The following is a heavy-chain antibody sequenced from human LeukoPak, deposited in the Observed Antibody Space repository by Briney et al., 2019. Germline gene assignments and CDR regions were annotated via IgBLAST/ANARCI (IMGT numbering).Heavy chain of an antibody. J-gene: IGHJ4*02. CDR2: LSRSGNLI. V-gene: IGHV3-11*01. CDR3: ARDTNYFTSSFDY. CDR1: GFIFTDYY. Sequence: PEGSLRLSCEASGFIFTDYYMSWIRQAPGKGLEWVSYLSRSGNLIYYTDSVKGRFTISRDNAKNSVYLQMNSLRAEDTAVYYCARDTNYFTSSFDYWGQGTLVTVSS. D-gene: IGHD2-2*01.